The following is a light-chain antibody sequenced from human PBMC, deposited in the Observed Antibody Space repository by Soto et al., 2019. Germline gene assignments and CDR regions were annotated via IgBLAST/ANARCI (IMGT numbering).Light chain of an antibody. Sequence: DIQMTQSPTTLSASVGDRVTITCRASQSLITWLAWYQQKPGKAPKLLIHKASSLGSGVPSRFSGSGSGTEFTLTISSLQPDYFATYYCQQYNAYPLTFGGGTKVEIK. CDR3: QQYNAYPLT. J-gene: IGKJ4*01. V-gene: IGKV1-5*03. CDR1: QSLITW. CDR2: KAS.